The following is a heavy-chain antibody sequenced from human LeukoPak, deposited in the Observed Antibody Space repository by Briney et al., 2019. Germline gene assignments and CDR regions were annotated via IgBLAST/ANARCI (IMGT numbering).Heavy chain of an antibody. D-gene: IGHD3-3*01. CDR2: IYTSAST. CDR3: ARDDFWSEGAFDI. V-gene: IGHV4-4*07. CDR1: GGSIRSYY. J-gene: IGHJ3*02. Sequence: PSETLSLTCTVSGGSIRSYYWSWIRQHAGKGLEWIGRIYTSASTNYNPSLKSRVTMSVDTSKNQFSLKLSSVTAADTAVYYCARDDFWSEGAFDIWGQGTMVTVSS.